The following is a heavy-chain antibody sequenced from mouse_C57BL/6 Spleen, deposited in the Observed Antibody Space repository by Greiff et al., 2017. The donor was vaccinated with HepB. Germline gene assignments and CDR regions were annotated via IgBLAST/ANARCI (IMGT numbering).Heavy chain of an antibody. CDR2: ISDGGSYT. CDR3: ARDEDYDYNYYAMDY. Sequence: EVMLVESGGGLVKPGGSLKLSCAASGFTFSSYAMSWVRQTPEKRLEWVATISDGGSYTYYPDNVKGRFTISRDNAKNNLYLQMSHLKSEDTAMYYCARDEDYDYNYYAMDYWGQGTSVTVSS. V-gene: IGHV5-4*01. CDR1: GFTFSSYA. D-gene: IGHD2-4*01. J-gene: IGHJ4*01.